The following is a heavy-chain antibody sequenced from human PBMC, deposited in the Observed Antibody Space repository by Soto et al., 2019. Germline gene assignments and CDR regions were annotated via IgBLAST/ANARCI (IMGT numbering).Heavy chain of an antibody. CDR1: GGSISSGCYY. D-gene: IGHD2-21*02. CDR2: IYYSGST. Sequence: SETLSLTCTVSGGSISSGCYYWSWIRQHPGKGLEWIGYIYYSGSTYYNPSLKSRVTISVDTSKNQFSLKLSSVTAADTAVYYCAMRDGWGCGGDCYSSPPGAWFDPWGQGTLVTVSS. CDR3: AMRDGWGCGGDCYSSPPGAWFDP. V-gene: IGHV4-31*03. J-gene: IGHJ5*02.